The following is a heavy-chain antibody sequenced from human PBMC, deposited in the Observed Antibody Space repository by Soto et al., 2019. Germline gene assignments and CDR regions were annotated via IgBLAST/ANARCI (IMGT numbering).Heavy chain of an antibody. V-gene: IGHV4-59*01. J-gene: IGHJ4*02. D-gene: IGHD5-12*01. CDR3: ARDRSRDGYNLVY. CDR1: GGSISSYY. Sequence: LSLTCTVSGGSISSYYWSWIRQPPGKGLEWIGYIYYSGSTNYNPSLKSRVTISVDTSKNQFSLKLSSVTAADTAVYYCARDRSRDGYNLVYWGQGTLVTVSS. CDR2: IYYSGST.